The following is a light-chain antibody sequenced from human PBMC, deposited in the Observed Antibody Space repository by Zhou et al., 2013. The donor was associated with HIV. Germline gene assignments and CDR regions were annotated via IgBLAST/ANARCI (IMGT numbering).Light chain of an antibody. Sequence: DIVMTQSPLSLPVTPGEPASISCRSSQSLLYTNGYNYLDWYLQKPGQSPQLLIYLGSNRASGVPDRFSGSGSGTDFTLTISRVEPDDFGTYYCMQTVQAPFTFGPGTTVDLK. CDR2: LGS. V-gene: IGKV2-28*01. CDR1: QSLLYTNGYNY. J-gene: IGKJ3*01. CDR3: MQTVQAPFT.